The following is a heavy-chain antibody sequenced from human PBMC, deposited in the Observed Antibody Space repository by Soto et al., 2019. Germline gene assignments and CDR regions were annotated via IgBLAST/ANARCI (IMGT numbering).Heavy chain of an antibody. D-gene: IGHD3-22*01. Sequence: QVQLVESGGGVVQPGGSLRLSCVASGFTFSTYAMHWVRQAPGKGLEWVAVISYDGSNKYYTDSVKGRFTISRDDSKNTRDLQMNSLRPEDTAVYYCARSDSHYDSSATFGSYWGQGTLVTVSS. V-gene: IGHV3-30-3*01. CDR2: ISYDGSNK. CDR1: GFTFSTYA. CDR3: ARSDSHYDSSATFGSY. J-gene: IGHJ4*02.